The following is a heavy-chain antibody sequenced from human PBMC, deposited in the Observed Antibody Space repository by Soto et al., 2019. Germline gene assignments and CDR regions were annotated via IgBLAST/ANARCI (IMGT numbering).Heavy chain of an antibody. CDR1: GGSISSSSYY. CDR2: IYYSGST. V-gene: IGHV4-39*01. CDR3: ARYCSGGSCYRGVDY. J-gene: IGHJ4*02. D-gene: IGHD2-15*01. Sequence: ETLSLTCTVSGGSISSSSYYWGWIRQPPGKGLEWIGSIYYSGSTYYNPSLKSRVTISVDTSKNQFSLKLSSVTAADTAVYYCARYCSGGSCYRGVDYWGQGTLVTVSS.